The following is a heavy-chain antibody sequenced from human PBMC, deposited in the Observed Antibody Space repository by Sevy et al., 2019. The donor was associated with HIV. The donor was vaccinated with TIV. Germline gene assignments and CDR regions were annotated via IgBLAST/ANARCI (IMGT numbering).Heavy chain of an antibody. CDR3: ATQVVAGTYYFDY. Sequence: GESLKISCKGSGYSFTSYWIGWVRQMPGKGLEWMGIIYPGDSDTRYSPSFQGQVTISADKSISTAYLQWSSLKASDIAMYYCATQVVAGTYYFDYWGQGTLVTVSS. CDR1: GYSFTSYW. CDR2: IYPGDSDT. D-gene: IGHD6-19*01. V-gene: IGHV5-51*01. J-gene: IGHJ4*02.